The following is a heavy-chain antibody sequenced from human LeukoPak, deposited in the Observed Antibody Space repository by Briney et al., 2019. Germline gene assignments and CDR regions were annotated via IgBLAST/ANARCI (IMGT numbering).Heavy chain of an antibody. J-gene: IGHJ5*02. D-gene: IGHD2-15*01. CDR1: GFTFSSYS. CDR2: ISGSGGST. Sequence: GGSLRLSCAASGFTFSSYSMNWVRQAPGKGLEWVSAISGSGGSTYYADSVKGRFTISRDNSKNTLYLQMNSLRAEDTAVYYCAKVMWSIVVVVAASNWFDPWGQGTLVTVSS. V-gene: IGHV3-23*01. CDR3: AKVMWSIVVVVAASNWFDP.